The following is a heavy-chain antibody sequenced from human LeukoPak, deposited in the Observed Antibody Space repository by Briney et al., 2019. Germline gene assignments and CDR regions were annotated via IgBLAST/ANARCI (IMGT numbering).Heavy chain of an antibody. V-gene: IGHV3-30*04. CDR3: AKESQLSYSGTFYIDY. J-gene: IGHJ4*02. Sequence: GRSLRLSCAASGFTFSSYAMHWVRQAPGKGLEWVAFIRYDGSNKYYADSVKGRFTISRDSSKNTLYLQMNSLRAEDTAIYYCAKESQLSYSGTFYIDYWGQGTLVTVSS. CDR1: GFTFSSYA. D-gene: IGHD1-26*01. CDR2: IRYDGSNK.